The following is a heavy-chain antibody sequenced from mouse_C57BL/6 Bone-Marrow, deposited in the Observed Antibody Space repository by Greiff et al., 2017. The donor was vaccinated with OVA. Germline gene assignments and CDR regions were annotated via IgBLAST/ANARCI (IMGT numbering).Heavy chain of an antibody. CDR3: ARGNGAWFAY. CDR1: GYTFTSYW. D-gene: IGHD2-1*01. Sequence: VQLKQSGAELVMPGASVKLSCKASGYTFTSYWMHWVKQRPGQGLEWIGEIDPSDSYTNYNQKFKGKSTLTVDKSSSTAYMQLSSLTSEDSAVYYCARGNGAWFAYWGQGTLVTVSA. V-gene: IGHV1-69*01. CDR2: IDPSDSYT. J-gene: IGHJ3*01.